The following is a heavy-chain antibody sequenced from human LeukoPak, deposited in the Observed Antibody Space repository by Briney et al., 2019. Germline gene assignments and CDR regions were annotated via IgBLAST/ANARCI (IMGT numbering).Heavy chain of an antibody. J-gene: IGHJ3*02. Sequence: GASEKVSCKASGGTFSSYAISWVRQAPGQGLEWMGGIIPIFGTANYAQKFQGRVTITTDESTSTAYMELSSLRSEDTAVYYCARGGRGNLDAFDIWGQGTMVTVSS. CDR2: IIPIFGTA. CDR3: ARGGRGNLDAFDI. V-gene: IGHV1-69*05. D-gene: IGHD1-14*01. CDR1: GGTFSSYA.